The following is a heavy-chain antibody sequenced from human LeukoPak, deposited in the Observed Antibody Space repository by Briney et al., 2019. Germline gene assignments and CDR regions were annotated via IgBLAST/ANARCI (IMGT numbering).Heavy chain of an antibody. CDR1: GYTFTSYD. CDR2: MNPNSGNT. CDR3: ARGSELSRYCGGDCYYGMDV. V-gene: IGHV1-8*01. D-gene: IGHD2-21*01. J-gene: IGHJ6*02. Sequence: ASVKVSCKASGYTFTSYDINWVRQATGQGLEWMGWMNPNSGNTGYAQKFQGRVTMTRNTSISTAYMELSSLRSEGTAVYYCARGSELSRYCGGDCYYGMDVWGQGTTVTVSS.